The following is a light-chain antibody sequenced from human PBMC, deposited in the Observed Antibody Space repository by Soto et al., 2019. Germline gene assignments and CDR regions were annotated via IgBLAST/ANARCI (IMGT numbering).Light chain of an antibody. CDR2: DVS. CDR1: SSDVGTYDF. J-gene: IGLJ1*01. V-gene: IGLV2-11*01. Sequence: QSALTQPRSVSGSPGQSVTISCTGTSSDVGTYDFVSWYQQHPGKAPRLMIFDVSERPSGVPDRFSGSKSGNTASLTISGLQAEDEADYYCCLYAVTFYVXGTGTKAPS. CDR3: CLYAVTFYV.